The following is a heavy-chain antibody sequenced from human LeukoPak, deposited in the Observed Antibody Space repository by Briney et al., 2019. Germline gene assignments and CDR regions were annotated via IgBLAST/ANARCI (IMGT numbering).Heavy chain of an antibody. CDR3: AVWFGELPAIDY. Sequence: ASVKVSCKDSGYTFTGYYMHWVRQAPGQGLEWMGWINPNSGGTNYAQKLQGRVTMTRDTSISTAYMELSRLRSDDTAVYYCAVWFGELPAIDYWGQGTLVTVSS. CDR1: GYTFTGYY. D-gene: IGHD3-10*01. J-gene: IGHJ4*02. V-gene: IGHV1-2*02. CDR2: INPNSGGT.